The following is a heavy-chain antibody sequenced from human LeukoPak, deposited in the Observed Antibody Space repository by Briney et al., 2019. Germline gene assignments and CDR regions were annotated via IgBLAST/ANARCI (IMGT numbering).Heavy chain of an antibody. Sequence: GGSVRLSCTVSGFTFGDYAMSWVRQAPGKGLEWVGFIRSKAYGGTTEYAASVKGRFTISRDDSQSIAYLQMNSLKTEDTAVYYCTRGGILMPWGFDYWGQGTLVTVSS. D-gene: IGHD3-9*01. CDR1: GFTFGDYA. J-gene: IGHJ4*02. CDR2: IRSKAYGGTT. V-gene: IGHV3-49*04. CDR3: TRGGILMPWGFDY.